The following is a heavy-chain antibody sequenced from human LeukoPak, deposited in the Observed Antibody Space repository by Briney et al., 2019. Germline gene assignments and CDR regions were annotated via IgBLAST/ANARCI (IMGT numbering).Heavy chain of an antibody. CDR1: GFTFSSYW. J-gene: IGHJ4*02. CDR3: ARTKEMATISYFDS. Sequence: GGSLRLSCAASGFTFSSYWMHWVRQAPGKGLVWVSRLNSDGSYTTYADSVKGRFTISRDNAKNSLYLQMNSLRAEDTAVYYCARTKEMATISYFDSWGQGTLVTVSS. V-gene: IGHV3-74*01. D-gene: IGHD5-24*01. CDR2: LNSDGSYT.